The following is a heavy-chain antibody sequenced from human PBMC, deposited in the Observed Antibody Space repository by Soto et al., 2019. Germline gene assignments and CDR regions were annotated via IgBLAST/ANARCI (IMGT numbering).Heavy chain of an antibody. Sequence: QVQLQESGPGLVKPSQTLSLTCTVSGGSISSGGYYWSWIRQHPGKGLEWIGYIYYSGSTYYNPSLKSRVTISVATSKNQFSLKLSSVTAADTAVYYCARGFYDRSATVGYNWFDPWGQGTLVTVSS. CDR3: ARGFYDRSATVGYNWFDP. J-gene: IGHJ5*02. CDR1: GGSISSGGYY. D-gene: IGHD3-22*01. CDR2: IYYSGST. V-gene: IGHV4-31*03.